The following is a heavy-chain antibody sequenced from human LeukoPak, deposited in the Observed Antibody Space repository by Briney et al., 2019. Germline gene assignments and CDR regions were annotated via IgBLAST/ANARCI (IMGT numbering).Heavy chain of an antibody. CDR2: IRYDGSNK. Sequence: GGSLRLSCAASGFTFSSYGMHWVRQAPGKGLEWVAFIRYDGSNKYYADSVKGRFTISRDNSKNTLYLQMNSLRAEDTAVYYCAKPLLRITMVRGDRSTGYDYWGQGTLVTVSS. D-gene: IGHD3-10*01. CDR3: AKPLLRITMVRGDRSTGYDY. J-gene: IGHJ4*02. V-gene: IGHV3-30*02. CDR1: GFTFSSYG.